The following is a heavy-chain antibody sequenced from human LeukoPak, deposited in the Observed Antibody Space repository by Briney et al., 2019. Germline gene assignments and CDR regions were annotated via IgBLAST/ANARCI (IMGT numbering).Heavy chain of an antibody. J-gene: IGHJ4*02. CDR2: IYYSGST. CDR3: ARVGPFFDY. V-gene: IGHV4-39*02. Sequence: PSETLSLTCTVSGGSISSGDYYWSWIRQPPGKGLEWIGSIYYSGSTYYNPSLKSRVTISVDTSKNHFSLRLSSVTTADTAVYYCARVGPFFDYWGQGILVTVSS. CDR1: GGSISSGDYY.